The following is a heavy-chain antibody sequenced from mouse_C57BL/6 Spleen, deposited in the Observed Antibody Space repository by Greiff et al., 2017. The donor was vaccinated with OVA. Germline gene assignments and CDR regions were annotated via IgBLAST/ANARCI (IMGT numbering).Heavy chain of an antibody. CDR2: INPSNGGT. V-gene: IGHV1-53*01. Sequence: VQLQQPGTELVKPGASVKLSCKASGYTFTSYWMHWVKQRPGQGLEWIGNINPSNGGTNYNEKFKSKATLTVDKSSSTAYMQLSSLTSEDSAVYYCARSHGSSSAWLAYWGQGTLVTVSA. J-gene: IGHJ3*01. D-gene: IGHD1-1*01. CDR3: ARSHGSSSAWLAY. CDR1: GYTFTSYW.